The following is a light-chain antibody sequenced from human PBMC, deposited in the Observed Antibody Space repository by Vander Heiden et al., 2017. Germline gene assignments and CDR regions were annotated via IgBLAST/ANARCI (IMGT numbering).Light chain of an antibody. Sequence: SYALTQPLSVSVALGQTARLTCGGNTLGSQNVHWDQQKPAQAPVLVLFSDANRASGIRERFSGSNSGYTATLTIRRAQAGDEADYYCQVWDRNIVIFGGGTKLTVL. CDR2: SDA. V-gene: IGLV3-9*01. J-gene: IGLJ2*01. CDR1: TLGSQN. CDR3: QVWDRNIVI.